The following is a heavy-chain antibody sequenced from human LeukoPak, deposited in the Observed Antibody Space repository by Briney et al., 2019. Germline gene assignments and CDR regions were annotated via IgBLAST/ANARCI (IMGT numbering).Heavy chain of an antibody. D-gene: IGHD5-18*01. Sequence: PSQTLSLTCTVSGGSISSGDYYWSWIRPPPGKGLEWIGYIYYSGSTYYNPSLKSRVTISVDTSKNQFSLKLSSVTAADTAVYYCARGGYSYGYPWFDPWGQGTLVTVSS. CDR2: IYYSGST. CDR3: ARGGYSYGYPWFDP. CDR1: GGSISSGDYY. V-gene: IGHV4-30-4*01. J-gene: IGHJ5*02.